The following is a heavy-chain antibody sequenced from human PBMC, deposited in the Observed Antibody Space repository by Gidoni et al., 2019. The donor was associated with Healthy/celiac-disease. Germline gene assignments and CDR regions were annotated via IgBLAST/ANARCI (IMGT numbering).Heavy chain of an antibody. D-gene: IGHD3-9*01. CDR2: IWYDGSNK. CDR1: GFTFSSYG. J-gene: IGHJ6*02. CDR3: ASGLRYFDWLIYPRVDYYGMDV. Sequence: QVQLVESGGGVVQPGRSLRLSCAASGFTFSSYGMHWVRQAPVKGLEWVAVIWYDGSNKYYADSVKGRFTISRDNSKNTLYLQMNSLRAEDTAVYYCASGLRYFDWLIYPRVDYYGMDVWGQGTTVTVSS. V-gene: IGHV3-33*01.